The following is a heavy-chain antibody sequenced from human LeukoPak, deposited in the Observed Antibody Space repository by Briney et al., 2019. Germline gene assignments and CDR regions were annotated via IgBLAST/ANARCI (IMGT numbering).Heavy chain of an antibody. D-gene: IGHD6-6*01. CDR3: ATHHGNSSSPDY. Sequence: PSETLSLTCAVSGYSISSGYYWGWIRQPPGKGLEWIGSIYHSGSTYYNPSHKSRVTISVDTSKDQFSLKLSSVTAADTAVYYCATHHGNSSSPDYWGQGTLVTVSS. CDR2: IYHSGST. J-gene: IGHJ4*02. CDR1: GYSISSGYY. V-gene: IGHV4-38-2*01.